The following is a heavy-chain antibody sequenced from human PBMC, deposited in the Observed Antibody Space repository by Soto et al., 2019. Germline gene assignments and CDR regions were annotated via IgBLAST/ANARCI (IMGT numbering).Heavy chain of an antibody. D-gene: IGHD6-13*01. V-gene: IGHV1-18*04. CDR1: GYTFTGYY. CDR2: ISAYNGNT. Sequence: ASVKVSCKASGYTFTGYYMHWVRQAPGQGLEWMGWISAYNGNTNHAQNLQGRVTVTTDTSTSTAYMELRSLRSDDTAVYYCAREAAAGTLDYWGQGTLVTVSS. CDR3: AREAAAGTLDY. J-gene: IGHJ4*02.